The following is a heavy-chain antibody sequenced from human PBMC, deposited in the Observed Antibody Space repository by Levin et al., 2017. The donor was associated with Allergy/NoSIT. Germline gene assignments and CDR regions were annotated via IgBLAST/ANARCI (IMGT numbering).Heavy chain of an antibody. CDR3: ARELDPTDDAFDI. CDR2: ISYDGGAR. J-gene: IGHJ3*02. D-gene: IGHD1-1*01. Sequence: SGGSLRLSCAASGFTFSSYSVHWVRQAPGKGLEWVAVISYDGGARYYADSVKGRFAISRDNSRNTLYLQMNSLRAEDTAVYFCARELDPTDDAFDIWGQGTMVTVSS. CDR1: GFTFSSYS. V-gene: IGHV3-30*09.